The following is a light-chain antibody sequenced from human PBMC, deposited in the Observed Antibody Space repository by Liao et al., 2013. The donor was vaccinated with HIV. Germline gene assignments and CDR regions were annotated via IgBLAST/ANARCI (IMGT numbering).Light chain of an antibody. Sequence: SSVLTQPPSVSVAPGKTASITCGGNNVASNSVHWYQQKPGQAPVLVIYYDTDWPSGIPERFSGSNSGNTATLTISRVEAGDEADYYCQAWDSSTGVFGTGTKVTVL. CDR3: QAWDSSTGV. V-gene: IGLV3-21*01. CDR2: YDT. CDR1: NVASNS. J-gene: IGLJ1*01.